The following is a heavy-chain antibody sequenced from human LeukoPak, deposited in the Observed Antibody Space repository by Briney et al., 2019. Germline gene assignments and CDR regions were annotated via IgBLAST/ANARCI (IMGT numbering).Heavy chain of an antibody. D-gene: IGHD4-17*01. CDR3: AKDVVDVTVTRFDY. CDR2: ISGSGGST. CDR1: GFTFSSYA. J-gene: IGHJ4*02. V-gene: IGHV3-23*01. Sequence: GGSLRLSCAASGFTFSSYAMNWVRQAPGKGLEWVSAISGSGGSTYYADSVKGRFTISRDNSKNTLYLQMNSLRAEDTAVYYCAKDVVDVTVTRFDYCGQGTLVTVSS.